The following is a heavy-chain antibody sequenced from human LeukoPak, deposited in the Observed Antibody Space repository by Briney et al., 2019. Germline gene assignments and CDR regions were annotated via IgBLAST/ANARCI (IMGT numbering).Heavy chain of an antibody. Sequence: GGSLRLSCAASGFTLSNYAMHWVRQAPGKGLEWVAVISYDGSNKYYADSVKGRFTISRDNSKNTLYLQMNSLRAEDTAVYYCARDRVPSWSGYPDYWGQGTLVTVSS. J-gene: IGHJ4*02. CDR1: GFTLSNYA. CDR2: ISYDGSNK. CDR3: ARDRVPSWSGYPDY. D-gene: IGHD3-3*01. V-gene: IGHV3-30*04.